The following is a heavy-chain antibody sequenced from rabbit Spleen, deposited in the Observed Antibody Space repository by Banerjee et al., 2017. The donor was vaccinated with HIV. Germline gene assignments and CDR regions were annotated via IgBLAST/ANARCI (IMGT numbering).Heavy chain of an antibody. CDR2: IDPVFGST. V-gene: IGHV1S7*01. D-gene: IGHD6-1*01. Sequence: QLKESGGGLVQPGGSLKLSCTASGIDFSSYYMNWVRQAPGKGLEWIGYIDPVFGSTRYANWVNGRFTISSHNAQNTLYLQLNSLTAADTATYFCSKSPASSYGDGLNLWGPGTLVTVS. CDR1: GIDFSSYY. J-gene: IGHJ4*01. CDR3: SKSPASSYGDGLNL.